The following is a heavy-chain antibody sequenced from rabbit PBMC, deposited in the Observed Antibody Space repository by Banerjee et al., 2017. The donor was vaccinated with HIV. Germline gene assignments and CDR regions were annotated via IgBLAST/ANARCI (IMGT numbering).Heavy chain of an antibody. Sequence: QEQLVESGGGLVQPEGSLTLTCKASGSDISSNAMCWVRQAPGKGLELIACIYSSSGNTVYATWAKGRFTISKTSSTTVTLQMTSLTAADTATYFCGRSHDAGYGWTTMDLWGPGTLVTVS. J-gene: IGHJ3*01. CDR1: GSDISSNA. CDR2: IYSSSGNT. CDR3: GRSHDAGYGWTTMDL. D-gene: IGHD6-1*01. V-gene: IGHV1S45*01.